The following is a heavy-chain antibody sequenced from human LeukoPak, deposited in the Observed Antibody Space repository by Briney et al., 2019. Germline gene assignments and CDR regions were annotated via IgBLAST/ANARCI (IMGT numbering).Heavy chain of an antibody. CDR3: ARSYCSSSCYAVGAFDI. CDR1: GGSFSGYY. D-gene: IGHD2-2*01. V-gene: IGHV4-34*01. J-gene: IGHJ3*02. Sequence: SDTLSLTCAVYGGSFSGYYWSWIRQPPGEGLEWFAEIDHSGSTNYNPSLKSRVTISVDTSKNQFSLKLSSVTAADTAVYYCARSYCSSSCYAVGAFDIWGQGTVVTVSS. CDR2: IDHSGST.